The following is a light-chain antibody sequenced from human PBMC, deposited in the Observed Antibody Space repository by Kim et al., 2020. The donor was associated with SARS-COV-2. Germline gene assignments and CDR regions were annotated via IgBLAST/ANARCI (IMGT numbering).Light chain of an antibody. CDR3: QTWGTGTVV. V-gene: IGLV4-69*01. CDR2: LNSDGSH. J-gene: IGLJ2*01. CDR1: RGHSSYA. Sequence: SVKLTCTLSRGHSSYAIAWHQQQPEKGPRYLMKLNSDGSHSKGDGIPDRFSGSSSGAERYLTISSLQSEDEADYYCQTWGTGTVVFGGGTKLTVL.